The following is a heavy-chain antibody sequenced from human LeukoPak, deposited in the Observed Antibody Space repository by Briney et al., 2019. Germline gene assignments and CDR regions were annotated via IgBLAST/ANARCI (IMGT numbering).Heavy chain of an antibody. D-gene: IGHD2-2*01. CDR3: ARGRRYCSSTSCYALDY. J-gene: IGHJ4*02. V-gene: IGHV1-69*04. CDR2: IIPILGIA. CDR1: GGTFSSYA. Sequence: ASVKVSCKASGGTFSSYAISWVRQAPGQGLEWMGRIIPILGIANYAQKFQGRVTITADKSTSTAYMELSSLRSEDTAVYYCARGRRYCSSTSCYALDYWGQGTLVTVSS.